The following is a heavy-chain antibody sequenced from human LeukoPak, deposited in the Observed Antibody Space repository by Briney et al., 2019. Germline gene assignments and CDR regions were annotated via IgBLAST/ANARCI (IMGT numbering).Heavy chain of an antibody. Sequence: ASVKVSCKVSGYTLTELSMHWVRQAPGKGLEWMGGFDPEDGETIYAQKFQGRVTMTEDTSTDTAYMELSSLRSEDTAVYYCATGPLYYYDSSPPYDIWGQGTMVTVSS. CDR2: FDPEDGET. V-gene: IGHV1-24*01. J-gene: IGHJ3*02. CDR3: ATGPLYYYDSSPPYDI. D-gene: IGHD3-22*01. CDR1: GYTLTELS.